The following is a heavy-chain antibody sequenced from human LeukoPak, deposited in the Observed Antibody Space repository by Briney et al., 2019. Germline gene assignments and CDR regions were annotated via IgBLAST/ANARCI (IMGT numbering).Heavy chain of an antibody. CDR2: IYYSHT. Sequence: PSETLSLTCTVPGGSISSYYWSWVRQPPGKGLESIGYIYYSHTNYNPSLKSRVTISVDTSKNQFSLKLSSVTAADTAVYYCARLKYGDYGLYYFDYWGQGTLVTVSS. CDR3: ARLKYGDYGLYYFDY. D-gene: IGHD4-17*01. V-gene: IGHV4-59*08. J-gene: IGHJ4*02. CDR1: GGSISSYY.